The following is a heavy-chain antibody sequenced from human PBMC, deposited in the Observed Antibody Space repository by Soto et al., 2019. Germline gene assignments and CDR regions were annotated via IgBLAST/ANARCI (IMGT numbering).Heavy chain of an antibody. D-gene: IGHD6-19*01. CDR2: ISGSSSNI. CDR3: AKGGRQWLVTSDFNY. Sequence: PGGSLRLSCAASGFTFSSYAMSWVRQAPGKGLEWVSAISGSSSNIYYADSVKGRFTISRDNAKNSLYLQMNSLRAEDTAFYYCAKGGRQWLVTSDFNYWGQGALVTVSS. CDR1: GFTFSSYA. J-gene: IGHJ4*02. V-gene: IGHV3-21*01.